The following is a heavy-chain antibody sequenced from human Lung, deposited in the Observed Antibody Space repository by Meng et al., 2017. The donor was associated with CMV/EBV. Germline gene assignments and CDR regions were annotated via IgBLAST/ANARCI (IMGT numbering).Heavy chain of an antibody. CDR2: INPNSGGT. CDR3: ASLLGYCSSTSCYEGNYYFDY. J-gene: IGHJ4*02. V-gene: IGHV1-2*02. Sequence: ASVKVSCKASGYTFTGYYMHWVRQAPGQGLEWMGWINPNSGGTNYAQKFQGRVTMTRDTSISTAYMELSRLRSDDTAVYYCASLLGYCSSTSCYEGNYYFDYWGQGTLVTVPS. D-gene: IGHD2-2*01. CDR1: GYTFTGYY.